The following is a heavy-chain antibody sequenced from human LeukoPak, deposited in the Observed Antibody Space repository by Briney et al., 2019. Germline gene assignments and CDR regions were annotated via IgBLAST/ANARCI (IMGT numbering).Heavy chain of an antibody. Sequence: GGSLRLSCTASGFTFGDYAMSWFRQAPGKGLEWVGFIRNKAYSGTAEYAASVKGRFTISRDDSKSVTYLQMNSLKTEDTAVFYCTRDWTNLGYWGQGTLVTVSS. CDR3: TRDWTNLGY. V-gene: IGHV3-49*03. J-gene: IGHJ4*02. CDR2: IRNKAYSGTA. D-gene: IGHD3/OR15-3a*01. CDR1: GFTFGDYA.